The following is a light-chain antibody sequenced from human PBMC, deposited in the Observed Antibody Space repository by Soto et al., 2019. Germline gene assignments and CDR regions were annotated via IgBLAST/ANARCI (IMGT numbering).Light chain of an antibody. CDR1: SSDVGGYNY. V-gene: IGLV2-11*01. CDR2: DVN. CDR3: CSYAGTYTYNYV. J-gene: IGLJ1*01. Sequence: QSALTQPRSVSGSPGQSVTISCTGTSSDVGGYNYVSWYQQHPGKAPKLIIYDVNKRPSGVPDRFSGSKSGNTASLTISGHQAEDEADYYCCSYAGTYTYNYVFGTGTKLTVL.